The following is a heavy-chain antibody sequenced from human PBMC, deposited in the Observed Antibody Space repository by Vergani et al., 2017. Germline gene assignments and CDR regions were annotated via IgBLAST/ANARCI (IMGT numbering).Heavy chain of an antibody. J-gene: IGHJ6*02. V-gene: IGHV3-69-1*02. CDR2: MSSGDSI. CDR3: ARGTDTGSSVSYNYYAMDV. Sequence: EVQLLESGGGLAQPGGSLRLSCAASGFTFSDHYMSWVRQAPGKGLEWISYMSSGDSIYYADSVKGRFTVSRDNTKNTLYLQMNSLRAEDTAVYYCARGTDTGSSVSYNYYAMDVWGQGTTVSVSS. D-gene: IGHD3-9*01. CDR1: GFTFSDHY.